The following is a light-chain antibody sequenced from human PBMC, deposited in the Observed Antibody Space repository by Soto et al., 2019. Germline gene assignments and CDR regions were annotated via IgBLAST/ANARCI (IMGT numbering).Light chain of an antibody. Sequence: DLQMTQSPSSLSASVGDRVTITCRASQGISNYYAWYQQKPGKVPKLLIYASSTLQSGVPSRFSGSGSGTDFTLTISSLQPEDGATYYCQKYNSAPRTFGQGTKVEIK. CDR1: QGISNY. CDR3: QKYNSAPRT. CDR2: ASS. V-gene: IGKV1-27*01. J-gene: IGKJ1*01.